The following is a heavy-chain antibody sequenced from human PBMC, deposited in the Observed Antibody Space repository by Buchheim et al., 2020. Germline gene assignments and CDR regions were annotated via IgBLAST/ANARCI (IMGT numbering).Heavy chain of an antibody. CDR3: ARDQRYYGSGRYWFDP. CDR1: GFTFSSYE. Sequence: EVQLVESGGGLVQPGGSLRLSCAASGFTFSSYEMNWVRQAPGKGLEWVSYISSSGSTIYYADSVKGGVTISRDNAKNSLYLQMNSLRAEDTAVYYCARDQRYYGSGRYWFDPWGQGTL. CDR2: ISSSGSTI. D-gene: IGHD3-10*01. V-gene: IGHV3-48*03. J-gene: IGHJ5*02.